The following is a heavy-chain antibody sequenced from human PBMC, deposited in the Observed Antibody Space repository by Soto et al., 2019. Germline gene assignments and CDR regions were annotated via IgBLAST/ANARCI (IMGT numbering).Heavy chain of an antibody. V-gene: IGHV3-33*01. CDR2: IWFDGRNK. Sequence: QVQLVESGGGVVQPGRSLRLSCEASGITISTYGMHWVRQAPGKGLEWVAVIWFDGRNKYYADSVKGRFTISRDTSKNTLYLQMNSLRVEDTAVYYCAGAAAGGWFEPWGQGTLVTVSS. CDR1: GITISTYG. CDR3: AGAAAGGWFEP. D-gene: IGHD6-13*01. J-gene: IGHJ5*02.